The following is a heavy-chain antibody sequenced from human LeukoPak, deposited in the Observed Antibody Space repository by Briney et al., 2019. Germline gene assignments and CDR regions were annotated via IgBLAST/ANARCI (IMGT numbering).Heavy chain of an antibody. D-gene: IGHD6-13*01. J-gene: IGHJ4*02. Sequence: GGSLRLSCAASGFTFSSYAMSWVRQAPGKGLEWVSAISGSGGSTYYADSVKGRFTISRDNSKNTLHLQMNSLRAEDTAVYYCAKSRYSSSWYYFDYWGQGTLVTVSS. CDR3: AKSRYSSSWYYFDY. V-gene: IGHV3-23*01. CDR2: ISGSGGST. CDR1: GFTFSSYA.